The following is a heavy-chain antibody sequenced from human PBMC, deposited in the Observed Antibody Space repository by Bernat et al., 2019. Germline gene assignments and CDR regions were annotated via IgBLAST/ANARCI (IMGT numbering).Heavy chain of an antibody. V-gene: IGHV3-15*01. J-gene: IGHJ3*02. Sequence: EVQLVESGGGLVKPGGSLRLSCAASGFTFSNAWMSWVRQAPGKGLEWVGRIKSKTDGGTTDYAAPVKGRFTISRDDSKNTRNLQMNSLKTEDTAVYYCTTTLLTDAFDIWGQGTMVTVSS. D-gene: IGHD2/OR15-2a*01. CDR1: GFTFSNAW. CDR2: IKSKTDGGTT. CDR3: TTTLLTDAFDI.